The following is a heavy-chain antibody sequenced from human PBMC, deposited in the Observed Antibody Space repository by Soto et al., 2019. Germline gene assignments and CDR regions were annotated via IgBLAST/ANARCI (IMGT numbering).Heavy chain of an antibody. V-gene: IGHV1-69*02. CDR1: GGTFSSYT. J-gene: IGHJ3*02. Sequence: QVQLVQSGAEVKKPGSSVKVSCKASGGTFSSYTISWVRQAPGQGLEWMGRIIPILGIANYAQKFQGRVTLTAXXSXSXXYMALSSLGSVDTAVYYCARAVPSYDILPADAFDIWGQGTMVTVSS. CDR3: ARAVPSYDILPADAFDI. D-gene: IGHD3-9*01. CDR2: IIPILGIA.